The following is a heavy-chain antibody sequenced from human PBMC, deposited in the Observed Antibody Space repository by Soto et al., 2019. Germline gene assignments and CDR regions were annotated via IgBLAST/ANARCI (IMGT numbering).Heavy chain of an antibody. CDR3: ARAEGYCSCGSCSQLNNFHF. CDR2: INPNSGGT. V-gene: IGHV1-2*04. D-gene: IGHD2-15*01. J-gene: IGHJ4*02. Sequence: QVQLVQSGAEVKKPGASVKVSCKASGYTFTGYYMHWVRQAPGQGLEWMGWINPNSGGTNYAQKFQGWVTMTRDTSFSIAYVELRRLRCDDTAVYYRARAEGYCSCGSCSQLNNFHFSGEGNLLAVSS. CDR1: GYTFTGYY.